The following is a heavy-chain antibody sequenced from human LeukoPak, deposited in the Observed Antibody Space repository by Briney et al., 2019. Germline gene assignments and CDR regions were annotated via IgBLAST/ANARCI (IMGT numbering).Heavy chain of an antibody. CDR3: ARDLQWHDAFDI. CDR1: GGSFSGYY. CDR2: INHSGST. J-gene: IGHJ3*02. V-gene: IGHV4-34*01. Sequence: SETLSLTCAVYGGSFSGYYWSWIRQPPGKGLEWIGEINHSGSTNYNPSLKSRVTISVDTSKNQFSLKLSSVTAADTAVYYCARDLQWHDAFDIWGQGTMLTVSS. D-gene: IGHD6-19*01.